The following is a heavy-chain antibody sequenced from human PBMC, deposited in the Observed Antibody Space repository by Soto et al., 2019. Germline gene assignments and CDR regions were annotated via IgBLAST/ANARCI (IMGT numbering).Heavy chain of an antibody. Sequence: PSETLSLTCTVSGGSISSYYWSWIRQPPGKGLEWIGYIYYSGSTNYNPSLKSRVTISVDTSKNQFSLKLSSVTAADTAVYYCARNTVAGSPIDYWGQGTLVTVSS. CDR3: ARNTVAGSPIDY. J-gene: IGHJ4*02. D-gene: IGHD6-19*01. CDR1: GGSISSYY. V-gene: IGHV4-59*01. CDR2: IYYSGST.